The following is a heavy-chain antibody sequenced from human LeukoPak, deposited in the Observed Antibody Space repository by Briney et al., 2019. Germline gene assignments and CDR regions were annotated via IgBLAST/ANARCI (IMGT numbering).Heavy chain of an antibody. J-gene: IGHJ4*02. Sequence: SQTLSLTCAISGDSVSGSTVAWSWIRQSPSRGLEWLGRTYYRSKWYNDYAVSVKSRITINPDTSKNQFSLQLNSVTPEDTAVYYCARALAGAGTEFGYWGQGTLVTVSS. V-gene: IGHV6-1*01. CDR3: ARALAGAGTEFGY. CDR1: GDSVSGSTVA. D-gene: IGHD6-13*01. CDR2: TYYRSKWYN.